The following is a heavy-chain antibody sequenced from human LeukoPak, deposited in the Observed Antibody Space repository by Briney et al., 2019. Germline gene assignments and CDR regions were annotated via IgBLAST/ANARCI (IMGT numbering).Heavy chain of an antibody. CDR1: GGSISSGGYY. D-gene: IGHD3-22*01. V-gene: IGHV4-31*03. Sequence: SETLSLTCTVSGGSISSGGYYWSWIRQHPGKCLEWIGYIYYSGSTYYNPSLKSRVTISVDTSKNQFSLKLSSVTAADTAVYYCARDCSSGYLNWFDPWGQGTLVTVSS. CDR3: ARDCSSGYLNWFDP. J-gene: IGHJ5*02. CDR2: IYYSGST.